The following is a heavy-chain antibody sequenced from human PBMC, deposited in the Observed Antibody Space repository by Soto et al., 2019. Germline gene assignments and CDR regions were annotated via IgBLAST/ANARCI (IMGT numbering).Heavy chain of an antibody. J-gene: IGHJ4*02. Sequence: GGSLRLSCVASGFTVDDYAMHWVRQAPGKGLEWVSGISANGDNVDYADSVKGRFTISRDNAKNSLFLQMNSLRPEDTALYYCAKDMKWGGMTTIHYFDSWGQGTQVTVSS. CDR1: GFTVDDYA. D-gene: IGHD4-17*01. CDR2: ISANGDNV. V-gene: IGHV3-9*01. CDR3: AKDMKWGGMTTIHYFDS.